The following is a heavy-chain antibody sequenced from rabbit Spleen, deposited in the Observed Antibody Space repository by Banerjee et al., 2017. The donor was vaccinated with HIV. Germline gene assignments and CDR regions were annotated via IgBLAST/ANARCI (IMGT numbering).Heavy chain of an antibody. V-gene: IGHV1S45*01. Sequence: QEQLEESGGDLVKPEGSLTLTCTASGFSFSSSYWICWVRQVPGKGLEWIACIYGGSSGSIYYASWAKGRFTISKTSSTTVTLQMTSLTAADTATYFCARGIDAGDGYGNLWGPGTLVTVS. D-gene: IGHD6-1*01. CDR3: ARGIDAGDGYGNL. CDR2: IYGGSSGSI. CDR1: GFSFSSSYW. J-gene: IGHJ4*01.